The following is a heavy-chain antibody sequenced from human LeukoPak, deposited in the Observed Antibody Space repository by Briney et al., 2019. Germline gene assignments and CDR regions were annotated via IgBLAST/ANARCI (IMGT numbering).Heavy chain of an antibody. J-gene: IGHJ4*02. V-gene: IGHV3-23*01. CDR1: GFTFSSYS. CDR3: VKGGGYNGDHVSDY. D-gene: IGHD3-16*01. CDR2: ISGDGDNT. Sequence: GGSLRLSCAASGFTFSSYSMNWVRQAPGKGLEWVSAISGDGDNTYYADSVKGRFTISRDNSKNTLFLQINSLRVEDTAVYYCVKGGGYNGDHVSDYWGQGTLVTVSS.